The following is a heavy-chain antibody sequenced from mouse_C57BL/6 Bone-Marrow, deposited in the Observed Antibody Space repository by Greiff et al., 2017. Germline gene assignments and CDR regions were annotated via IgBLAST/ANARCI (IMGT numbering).Heavy chain of an antibody. D-gene: IGHD1-1*01. CDR3: ARHGGTTVVDFDY. J-gene: IGHJ2*01. CDR1: GFTFSSYG. CDR2: ISSGGSYT. V-gene: IGHV5-6*01. Sequence: EVQGVESGGDLVKPGGSLKLSCAASGFTFSSYGMSWVRQTPDKRLEWVATISSGGSYTYYPDSVKGRFTISRDNAKNTLYLQMSSLKSEDTAMYYCARHGGTTVVDFDYWGQGTTLTVSS.